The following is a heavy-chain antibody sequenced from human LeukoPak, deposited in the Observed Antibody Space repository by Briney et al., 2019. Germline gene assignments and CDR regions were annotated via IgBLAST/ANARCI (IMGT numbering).Heavy chain of an antibody. D-gene: IGHD3-22*01. J-gene: IGHJ3*02. CDR1: GFTFSSYG. Sequence: PGGSLRLSCAASGFTFSSYGMHWVRQAPGKGLEWVAVISYDGSNKYYADSVRGRFTISRDNSKNTLYLQMNSLRAEDTAVYYCATTHSPEVVVSADDAFDIWGQGTMVTVSS. CDR3: ATTHSPEVVVSADDAFDI. CDR2: ISYDGSNK. V-gene: IGHV3-30*03.